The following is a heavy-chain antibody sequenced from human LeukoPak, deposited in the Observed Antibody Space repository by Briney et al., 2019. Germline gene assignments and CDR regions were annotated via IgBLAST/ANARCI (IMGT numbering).Heavy chain of an antibody. CDR2: INPNSGGT. J-gene: IGHJ4*02. Sequence: VASVKVSCKASGYTFTGYYMHWVRQAPGQGLEWMGWINPNSGGTNYAQKFQGRVTMTRDTSISTAYMELSRLRSDDTAVYYCARGSSDGDYAFDYYFDYWGQGTLVTVSS. D-gene: IGHD4-17*01. CDR3: ARGSSDGDYAFDYYFDY. CDR1: GYTFTGYY. V-gene: IGHV1-2*02.